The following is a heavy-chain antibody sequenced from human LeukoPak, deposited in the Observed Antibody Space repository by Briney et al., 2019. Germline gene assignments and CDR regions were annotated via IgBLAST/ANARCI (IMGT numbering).Heavy chain of an antibody. CDR2: ISAYNGNT. CDR3: ARGLTFGGVIVYYFDY. D-gene: IGHD3-16*02. Sequence: ASVKVSCKASGYTFTSYDINWVRQATGQGLEWMGWISAYNGNTNYAQKLLGRVTMTTDTSTSTAYMELRSLRSDDTAVYYCARGLTFGGVIVYYFDYWGQGTLVTVSS. CDR1: GYTFTSYD. V-gene: IGHV1-18*01. J-gene: IGHJ4*02.